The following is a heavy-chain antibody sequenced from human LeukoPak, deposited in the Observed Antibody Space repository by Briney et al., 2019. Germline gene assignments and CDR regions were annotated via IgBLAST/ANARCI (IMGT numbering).Heavy chain of an antibody. J-gene: IGHJ4*02. V-gene: IGHV3-7*01. CDR2: INQSGKET. Sequence: GGSLRLSCTAYGFIFSNSWMTWVRQAQGKGVGWGAKINQSGKETNNVDSGKGRFTITRDKAKKSLFLQMNSLTVDDTAVYHCPSGDNFDYWGQGALVTVTS. CDR1: GFIFSNSW. D-gene: IGHD7-27*01. CDR3: PSGDNFDY.